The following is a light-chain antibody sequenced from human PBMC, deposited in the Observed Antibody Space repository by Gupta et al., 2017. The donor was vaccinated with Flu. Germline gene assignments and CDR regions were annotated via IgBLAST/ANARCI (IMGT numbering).Light chain of an antibody. V-gene: IGLV2-11*01. CDR2: DVT. Sequence: QSALTQPRSVSGSPGPSVTISCTGTSSDVGHYNFVSWYQRHPHRAPKLMISDVTNRPSGVSDRFSGSKSGNTASLTISELQPDDEAEYFCCSYAGTVTWVFGGGTTLTV. J-gene: IGLJ3*02. CDR3: CSYAGTVTWV. CDR1: SSDVGHYNF.